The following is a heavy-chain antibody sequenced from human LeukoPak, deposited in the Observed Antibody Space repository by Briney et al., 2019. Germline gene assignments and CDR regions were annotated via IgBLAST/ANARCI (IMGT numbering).Heavy chain of an antibody. CDR3: ARGTEGRGAFDI. CDR1: VFTVSSNY. D-gene: IGHD1-14*01. V-gene: IGHV3-53*01. J-gene: IGHJ3*02. Sequence: PGGSLRLSCAASVFTVSSNYMSWVRQAPGKGLEWVSVIYSGGSTYYADSGKGRFTISRDNYKNTLYLQMNSLRAEDTAVYYCARGTEGRGAFDIWGQGTMVTVSS. CDR2: IYSGGST.